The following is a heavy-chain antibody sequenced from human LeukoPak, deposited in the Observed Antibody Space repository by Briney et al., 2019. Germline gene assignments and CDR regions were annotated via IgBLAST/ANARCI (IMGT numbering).Heavy chain of an antibody. Sequence: GGSLRLSCAASGFTFSSYAMSWVRQAPGKGLEWVSSVSSSSSYIYYADSVKGRFTISRDNAKNSLYLQMNSLRAEDTAVYYCARDLTGSYSYWGQGTLVTVSS. CDR2: VSSSSSYI. V-gene: IGHV3-21*01. CDR1: GFTFSSYA. D-gene: IGHD3-10*01. CDR3: ARDLTGSYSY. J-gene: IGHJ4*02.